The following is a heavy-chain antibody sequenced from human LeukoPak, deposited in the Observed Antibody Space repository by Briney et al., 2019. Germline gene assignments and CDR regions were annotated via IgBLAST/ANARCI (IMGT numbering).Heavy chain of an antibody. Sequence: SETLSLTCTVSGGSISSYYWSWIRQPPGKGLEWIGYIYYSGSTNYNPSLKSRVTISVDTSKNQFSLKLSSVTAADAAVYYCARRRCSGGSCYRGLYYYMDVWGKGTTVTISS. D-gene: IGHD2-15*01. CDR2: IYYSGST. J-gene: IGHJ6*03. CDR1: GGSISSYY. V-gene: IGHV4-59*12. CDR3: ARRRCSGGSCYRGLYYYMDV.